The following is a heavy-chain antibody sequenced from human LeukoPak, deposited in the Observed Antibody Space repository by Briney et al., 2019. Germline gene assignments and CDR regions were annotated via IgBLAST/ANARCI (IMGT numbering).Heavy chain of an antibody. CDR2: INPSSGST. J-gene: IGHJ4*02. V-gene: IGHV1-46*01. CDR1: GYTFTSYY. D-gene: IGHD3-22*01. CDR3: ARAGRSDYYDSSGYPSFYFDY. Sequence: ASVKVSCKASGYTFTSYYMHWVRQAPGQGLEWMGIINPSSGSTSYAQKFQGRVTMTRDTSTSTVYMELSSLRSEDTAVYYCARAGRSDYYDSSGYPSFYFDYWGQGTLVTVSS.